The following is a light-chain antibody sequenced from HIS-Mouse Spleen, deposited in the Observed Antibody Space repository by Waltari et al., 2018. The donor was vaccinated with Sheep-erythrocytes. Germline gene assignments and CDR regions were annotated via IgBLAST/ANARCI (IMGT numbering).Light chain of an antibody. V-gene: IGLV2-11*01. CDR3: CSYAGSYNHV. CDR2: DVS. CDR1: SSDVGGYNY. Sequence: QSALTQPRSVSGSPGQPVTISCTGTSSDVGGYNYVSWYQPHPGKAPKLMIYDVSKRPSGVPDRFSGSKSGNAASLTISGLQAEDEADYYCCSYAGSYNHVFATGTKVTVL. J-gene: IGLJ1*01.